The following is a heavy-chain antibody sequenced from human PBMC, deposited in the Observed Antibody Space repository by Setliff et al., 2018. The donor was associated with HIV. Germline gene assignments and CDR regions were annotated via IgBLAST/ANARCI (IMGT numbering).Heavy chain of an antibody. D-gene: IGHD3-10*01. Sequence: PSETLSLTCTVSGGSLSRTSYHWGWIRQPPGKGLEWLGTIYFTGSAYYNPSLKSRVTISVDTSKNQFSLRLNSVTAADTAIYYCTRRGADSYYPRPLDVWGKGTTVTVSS. J-gene: IGHJ6*04. CDR1: GGSLSRTSYH. V-gene: IGHV4-39*07. CDR2: IYFTGSA. CDR3: TRRGADSYYPRPLDV.